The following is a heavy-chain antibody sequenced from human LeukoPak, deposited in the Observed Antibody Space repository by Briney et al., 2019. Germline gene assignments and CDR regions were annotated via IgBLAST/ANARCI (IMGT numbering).Heavy chain of an antibody. D-gene: IGHD5/OR15-5a*01. V-gene: IGHV1-2*04. CDR3: ARFDQVSETAGGY. CDR1: GYTFTGYY. J-gene: IGHJ4*02. CDR2: INPNSGGT. Sequence: ASVKVSCKASGYTFTGYYMHWVRQAPGQGLEWMGWINPNSGGTNYAQKFQGWVTMTRDTSISTAYMELSRLRSDDTAVYYCARFDQVSETAGGYWSQGTLVTVSS.